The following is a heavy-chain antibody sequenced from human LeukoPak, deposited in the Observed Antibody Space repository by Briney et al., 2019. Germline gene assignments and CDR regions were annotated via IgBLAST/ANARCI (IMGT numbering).Heavy chain of an antibody. CDR2: INPSGGST. CDR1: GYTFTSYY. Sequence: GASVKVSCKASGYTFTSYYMHCVRQAPGQGLEWMGIINPSGGSTSYAQKFQGRVTMTRDMSTSTVYMELSSLRSEDTAVYYCAIGGDIVVVITEEWTFDYWGQGTLVTVCS. CDR3: AIGGDIVVVITEEWTFDY. J-gene: IGHJ4*02. V-gene: IGHV1-46*01. D-gene: IGHD3-22*01.